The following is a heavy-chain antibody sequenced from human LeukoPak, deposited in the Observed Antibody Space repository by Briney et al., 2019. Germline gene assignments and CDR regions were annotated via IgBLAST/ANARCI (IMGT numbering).Heavy chain of an antibody. CDR3: ARVPTVTQGAYYFDY. V-gene: IGHV4-61*05. CDR2: IYYSGST. CDR1: GGSISSSSYY. D-gene: IGHD4-17*01. J-gene: IGHJ4*02. Sequence: SETLSLTCTVSGGSISSSSYYWGWIRQPPGKGLEWIGYIYYSGSTNYNPSLRSRVTISVDTSKNQFSLKLSSVTAADTAVYYCARVPTVTQGAYYFDYWGQGTLVTVSS.